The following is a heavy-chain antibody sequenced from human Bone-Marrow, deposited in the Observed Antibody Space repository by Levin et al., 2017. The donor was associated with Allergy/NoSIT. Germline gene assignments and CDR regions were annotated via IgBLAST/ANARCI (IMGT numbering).Heavy chain of an antibody. CDR3: ATGDEGFDH. V-gene: IGHV4-39*07. J-gene: IGHJ4*02. CDR2: DYYSGST. Sequence: SQTLSLTCTVSGGSISSSSKYCGWVRQPPGKGLEWIASDYYSGSTYYNPSLKSRVTISVDTSKRQFSLRVNSVTAADTAVYYCATGDEGFDHWGQGTLVTVSS. CDR1: GGSISSSSKY.